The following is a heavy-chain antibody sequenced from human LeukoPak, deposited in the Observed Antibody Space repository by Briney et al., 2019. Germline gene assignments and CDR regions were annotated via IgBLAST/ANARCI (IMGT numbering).Heavy chain of an antibody. CDR3: AKEIDTLGTNAFDI. Sequence: GGSLRLSCAASGFTFDDYAMHLVRQAPGKGLEWVSLISGDGGSTYYADSVRGRFTISRDNSKNSLYLQMDSLRTEDTAFYYCAKEIDTLGTNAFDIWGQGTMVTVSS. D-gene: IGHD2-15*01. V-gene: IGHV3-43*02. CDR2: ISGDGGST. CDR1: GFTFDDYA. J-gene: IGHJ3*02.